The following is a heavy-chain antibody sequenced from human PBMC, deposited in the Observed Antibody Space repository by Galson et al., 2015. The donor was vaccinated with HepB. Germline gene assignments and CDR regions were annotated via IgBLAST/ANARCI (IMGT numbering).Heavy chain of an antibody. CDR1: GFTFSSYA. J-gene: IGHJ6*02. Sequence: SLRLSCAASGFTFSSYAMHWVRQAPGKGLEWVAVISYDGSNKYYADSVKGRFTIPRDNSKNTLYLQMNSLRAEDTAVYYCARDSAPYYYDSPRGMDVWGQGTTVTVSS. V-gene: IGHV3-30-3*01. CDR2: ISYDGSNK. CDR3: ARDSAPYYYDSPRGMDV. D-gene: IGHD3-22*01.